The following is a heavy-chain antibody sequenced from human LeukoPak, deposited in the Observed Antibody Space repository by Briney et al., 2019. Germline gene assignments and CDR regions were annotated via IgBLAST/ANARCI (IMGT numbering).Heavy chain of an antibody. CDR2: IRQDGKEL. J-gene: IGHJ4*02. D-gene: IGHD5/OR15-5a*01. CDR3: ARDKVSGPTLLDY. Sequence: GGSLRLSCAASGFTFSNYWLSWVRQVPGKGPEWVANIRQDGKELYYVDSVKGRFTISRDNAKNSLYLQMDSVRVDDTAVYYCARDKVSGPTLLDYWGQGTLVTVSS. V-gene: IGHV3-7*01. CDR1: GFTFSNYW.